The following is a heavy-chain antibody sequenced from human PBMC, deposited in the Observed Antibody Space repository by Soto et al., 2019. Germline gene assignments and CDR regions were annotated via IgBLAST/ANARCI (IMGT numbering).Heavy chain of an antibody. Sequence: SETLSLTCAVYGGSFIGYYWSWIRQPPGKGLEWIGEINHSGSTNYNPSLKSRVTISVDTSKNQFSLKLSSVTAADTAVYYCARAPVWSGQYYFDYWGQGTLVTVSS. V-gene: IGHV4-34*01. J-gene: IGHJ4*02. CDR2: INHSGST. CDR3: ARAPVWSGQYYFDY. D-gene: IGHD3-3*01. CDR1: GGSFIGYY.